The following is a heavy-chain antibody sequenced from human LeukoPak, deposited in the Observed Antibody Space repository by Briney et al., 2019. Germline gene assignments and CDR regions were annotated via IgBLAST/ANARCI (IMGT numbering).Heavy chain of an antibody. D-gene: IGHD7-27*01. CDR2: IYYSGST. J-gene: IGHJ3*02. CDR1: GGSISSYY. Sequence: SETLSLTCTVSGGSISSYYWSRIRQPPGKGLEWIGYIYYSGSTNYNPSLKSRVTISVDTSKNQFSLKLSSVTAADTAVYYCARDSLGMDAFDIWGQGTMVTVSS. V-gene: IGHV4-59*01. CDR3: ARDSLGMDAFDI.